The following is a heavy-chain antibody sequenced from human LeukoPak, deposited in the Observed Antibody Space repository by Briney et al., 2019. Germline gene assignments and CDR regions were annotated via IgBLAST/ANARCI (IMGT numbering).Heavy chain of an antibody. Sequence: LETLSLTCAVYGGSFSGYYWSWIRQPPGKGLEWIGEINHSGSTNYNPSLKSRVTISVDTSKNQFSLKLSSVTAADTAVYYCARGYRYDSSGYYFFDYWGQGTLVTVSS. CDR1: GGSFSGYY. D-gene: IGHD3-22*01. J-gene: IGHJ4*02. V-gene: IGHV4-34*01. CDR2: INHSGST. CDR3: ARGYRYDSSGYYFFDY.